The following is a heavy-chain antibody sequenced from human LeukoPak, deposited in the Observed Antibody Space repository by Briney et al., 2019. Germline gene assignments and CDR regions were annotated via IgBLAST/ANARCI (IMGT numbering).Heavy chain of an antibody. D-gene: IGHD3-22*01. CDR1: SYSISSGYY. Sequence: KASETLSLTCTVFSYSISSGYYWGWIRQPPGKGLGWIGSVYHSGSPYYNPSLKSRATMQVDTSKNQFSLKLSSVTAADTAVYYCARDMRSSGYFAYSYYCGQGTLGTVSS. CDR2: VYHSGSP. V-gene: IGHV4-38-2*02. CDR3: ARDMRSSGYFAYSYY. J-gene: IGHJ4*02.